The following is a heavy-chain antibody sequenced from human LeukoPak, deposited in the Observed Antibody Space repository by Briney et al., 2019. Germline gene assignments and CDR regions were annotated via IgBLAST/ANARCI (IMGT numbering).Heavy chain of an antibody. CDR1: GGSISSSSYY. CDR2: IYYSGST. Sequence: SSETLSLTCTVSGGSISSSSYYWGWIRQPPGKGLEWIGSIYYSGSTYYNPSLKSRVTISVDTSKNQFSLKLSSVTAADTAVYYCARLKYYDFWSDNEERLLTHYMDVWGKGTTVTVSS. CDR3: ARLKYYDFWSDNEERLLTHYMDV. J-gene: IGHJ6*03. D-gene: IGHD3-3*01. V-gene: IGHV4-39*01.